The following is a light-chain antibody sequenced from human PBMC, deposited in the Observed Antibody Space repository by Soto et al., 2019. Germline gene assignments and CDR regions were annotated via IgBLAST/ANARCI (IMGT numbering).Light chain of an antibody. V-gene: IGLV2-14*01. Sequence: QSVLTQPASVSGSPGQSITISCTGTSSDVGGYNYVSWYQQHPGKAPKLRIYEVSNRPSGVSNRFSGSRSGNTASLTISGLQAEDEADYYCSSYTSTSTVYVLGRGTKVT. CDR1: SSDVGGYNY. CDR2: EVS. J-gene: IGLJ1*01. CDR3: SSYTSTSTVYV.